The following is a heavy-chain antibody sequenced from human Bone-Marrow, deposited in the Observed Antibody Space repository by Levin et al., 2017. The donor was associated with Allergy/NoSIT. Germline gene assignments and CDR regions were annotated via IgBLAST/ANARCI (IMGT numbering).Heavy chain of an antibody. CDR2: ISSSGSTI. CDR3: ARVKGIAARPRWFDP. Sequence: PGGSLRLSCAASGFTFSDYYMSWIRQAPGKGLEWVSYISSSGSTIYYAYSVKGRFTISRDNAKNSLYLQMNSLRAEDTAVYYCARVKGIAARPRWFDPWGQGTLVTVSS. V-gene: IGHV3-11*01. CDR1: GFTFSDYY. J-gene: IGHJ5*02. D-gene: IGHD6-6*01.